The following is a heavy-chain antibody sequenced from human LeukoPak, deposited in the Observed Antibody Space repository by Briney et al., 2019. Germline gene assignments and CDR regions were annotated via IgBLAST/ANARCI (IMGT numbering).Heavy chain of an antibody. D-gene: IGHD6-19*01. J-gene: IGHJ4*02. CDR3: ARRPAGTYGALDY. Sequence: SETLSLTCTVSGGSISSYYWSWIRQPPGKGLEWIGYIYYSGSTNYNPSLKSRVTISVDTSKNQFSLKLSSVTAADTAVYYCARRPAGTYGALDYWGQGTLVTVS. CDR2: IYYSGST. V-gene: IGHV4-59*08. CDR1: GGSISSYY.